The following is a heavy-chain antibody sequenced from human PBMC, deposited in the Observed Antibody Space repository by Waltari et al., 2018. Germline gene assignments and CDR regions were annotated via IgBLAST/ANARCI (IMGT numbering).Heavy chain of an antibody. CDR2: IYYSGST. V-gene: IGHV4-39*07. CDR3: ARAWVGSSADAFDI. D-gene: IGHD6-6*01. Sequence: QLQLQESGPGLVKPSETLSLTCTVSGGSISSSSYYWGWIRQPPGKGLEWIGSIYYSGSTYYNPSLKSRVTTSVDTSKNQFSLKLSSVTAADTAVYYCARAWVGSSADAFDIWGQGTMVTVSS. J-gene: IGHJ3*02. CDR1: GGSISSSSYY.